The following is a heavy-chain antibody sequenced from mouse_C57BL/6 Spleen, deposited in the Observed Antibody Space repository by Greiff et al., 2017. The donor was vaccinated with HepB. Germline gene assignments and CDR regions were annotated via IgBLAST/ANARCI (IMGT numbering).Heavy chain of an antibody. CDR1: GYSFTGYF. Sequence: VQLKQSGPELVKPGDSVKISCKASGYSFTGYFMNWVMQSHGKSLEWIGRINPYNGDTFYNQKFKGKATLTVDKSSSTAHMELRSLTSEDSAVYYCAREATVVAGNFDYWGQGTTLTVSS. D-gene: IGHD1-1*01. J-gene: IGHJ2*01. CDR2: INPYNGDT. V-gene: IGHV1-20*01. CDR3: AREATVVAGNFDY.